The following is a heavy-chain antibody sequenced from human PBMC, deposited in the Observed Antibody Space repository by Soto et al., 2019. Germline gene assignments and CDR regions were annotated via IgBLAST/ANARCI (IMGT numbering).Heavy chain of an antibody. CDR2: IYSGGAT. D-gene: IGHD3-16*01. CDR1: GFDVSTNH. Sequence: EVQLVESGGGLVQPGGSLRLSCAVSGFDVSTNHMTWVRQAPGKGLEWVSIIYSGGATDYAASVKGRPTISRDNSENTLHLQMNSLRGEDTAKYYCVRNYGAVWGQGTTVIVSS. CDR3: VRNYGAV. V-gene: IGHV3-66*01. J-gene: IGHJ6*02.